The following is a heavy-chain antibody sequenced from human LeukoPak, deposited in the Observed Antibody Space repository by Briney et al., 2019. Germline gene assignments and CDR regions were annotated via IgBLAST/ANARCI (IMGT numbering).Heavy chain of an antibody. D-gene: IGHD6-6*01. CDR2: ISAYNGNT. Sequence: ASVKVSCKASGYTFTSYGISWVRQAPGQGLEWMGWISAYNGNTNYAQKLQGRVTMTTDTYTSTAYMELRSLRSDDTAVYYCAREMHSSSWGGSASSGTGYWGQGTLVTVSS. CDR3: AREMHSSSWGGSASSGTGY. V-gene: IGHV1-18*01. J-gene: IGHJ4*02. CDR1: GYTFTSYG.